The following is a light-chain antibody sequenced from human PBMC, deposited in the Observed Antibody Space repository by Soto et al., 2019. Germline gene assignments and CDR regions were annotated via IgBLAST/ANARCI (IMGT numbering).Light chain of an antibody. Sequence: EIVLPQSPATLSLSPGEKATLSCRPSLSVSSSLAWYQHKPGQAPRLLIYDASNRATGIPARFSGSGSGTDFTLTISSLEPEDFAVYYCHHRSDWPLTFGGGTKVEIK. CDR1: LSVSSS. V-gene: IGKV3-11*01. CDR2: DAS. J-gene: IGKJ4*01. CDR3: HHRSDWPLT.